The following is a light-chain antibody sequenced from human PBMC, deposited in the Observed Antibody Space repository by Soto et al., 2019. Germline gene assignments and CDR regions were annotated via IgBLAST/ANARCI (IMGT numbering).Light chain of an antibody. V-gene: IGLV2-14*01. CDR2: DVS. J-gene: IGLJ1*01. CDR3: SSYTSSSTLV. CDR1: SSDVGGYNY. Sequence: QSVLTQPASVSGSHGQSITISCTGTSSDVGGYNYVSWYQQHPGKAPKLMIYDVSNRPSGVSNRFSGSKSGNTASLTISGLQAEDEADYYCSSYTSSSTLVFGTGNKVTVL.